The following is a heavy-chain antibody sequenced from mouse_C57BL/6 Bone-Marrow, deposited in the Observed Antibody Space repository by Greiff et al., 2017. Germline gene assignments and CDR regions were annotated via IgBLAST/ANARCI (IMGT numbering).Heavy chain of an antibody. J-gene: IGHJ1*03. CDR1: GFTFSDFY. V-gene: IGHV7-1*01. Sequence: DVKLVESGGGWVQSGRSLRLSCATSGFTFSDFYMEGVRQAPGKGLEWIAASRNKANDKTTEDSASGKGRFIGTRDTSKSILYLQMNALRAEDTAMYYGARDAPIYYDKDVPHWYCDVWGTGTTVTVSS. CDR2: SRNKANDKTT. D-gene: IGHD2-4*01. CDR3: ARDAPIYYDKDVPHWYCDV.